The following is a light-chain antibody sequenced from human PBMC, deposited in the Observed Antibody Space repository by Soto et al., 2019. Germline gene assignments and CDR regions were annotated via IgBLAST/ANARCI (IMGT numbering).Light chain of an antibody. Sequence: EGVFSQSPGTPSLSPGDRATLSCRASESVTGSDVAWYQQKPGQAPRLLVYGVSGRATGIPDRFSGSGSGTHFTLTIRRLEPEDFAVYYCQQYATSPLTFGGGTKVHI. J-gene: IGKJ4*01. CDR2: GVS. V-gene: IGKV3-20*01. CDR1: ESVTGSD. CDR3: QQYATSPLT.